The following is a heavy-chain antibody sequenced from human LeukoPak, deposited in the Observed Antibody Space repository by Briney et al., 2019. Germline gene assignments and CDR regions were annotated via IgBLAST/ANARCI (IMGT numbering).Heavy chain of an antibody. D-gene: IGHD3-22*01. CDR1: GDSLDNYW. J-gene: IGHJ4*02. V-gene: IGHV4-39*01. CDR2: RYYSGNT. Sequence: KPSETLSLTCTVSGDSLDNYWWGYVRHPPGKGLEWIGSRYYSGNTYYNPSLESRVTISIDTSKNQFSLKPTSVTAADTAIYYCARHMGGYFSRLFDSWGQGTLVIVSS. CDR3: ARHMGGYFSRLFDS.